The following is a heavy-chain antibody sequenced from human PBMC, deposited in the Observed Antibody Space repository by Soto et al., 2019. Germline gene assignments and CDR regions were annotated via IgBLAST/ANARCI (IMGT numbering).Heavy chain of an antibody. CDR2: INPNSGGT. Sequence: ASVKVSCKASGYTFTGYYMHWVRQAPGQGLEWMGWINPNSGGTNYAQKFQGRVTMTGDTSISTAYMELSRLRPDDTAVYYCARARRIAVAVHAEYFQHWGQGTLVTVSS. V-gene: IGHV1-2*02. CDR1: GYTFTGYY. CDR3: ARARRIAVAVHAEYFQH. J-gene: IGHJ1*01. D-gene: IGHD6-19*01.